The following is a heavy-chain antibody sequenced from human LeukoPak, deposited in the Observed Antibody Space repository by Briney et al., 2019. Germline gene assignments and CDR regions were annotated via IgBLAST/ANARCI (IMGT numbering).Heavy chain of an antibody. CDR3: AKDSGSGWPIDY. Sequence: GGSLRLSCAASGFIFDDYAMHWVRQAPGKGLEWVSGISWNSGSIGYADSVRGRFTISRDNAKNSLYLQMNSLRAEDTALYYCAKDSGSGWPIDYWAREPWSPSPQ. J-gene: IGHJ4*02. V-gene: IGHV3-9*01. CDR1: GFIFDDYA. CDR2: ISWNSGSI. D-gene: IGHD6-19*01.